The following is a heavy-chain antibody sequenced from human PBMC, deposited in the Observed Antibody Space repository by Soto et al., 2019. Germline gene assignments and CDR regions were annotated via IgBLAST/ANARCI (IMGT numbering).Heavy chain of an antibody. CDR2: MNPNSGNT. Sequence: ASVKVSCKASGYTFTSYDINWVRQATGQGLEWMGWMNPNSGNTGYAQKFQGRVTMTRNTSISTAYMELSSLRSEDTAVYYCARGVRGSGSYYIYYYYYGMDVWGQGTTVTISS. V-gene: IGHV1-8*01. J-gene: IGHJ6*02. CDR3: ARGVRGSGSYYIYYYYYGMDV. D-gene: IGHD3-10*01. CDR1: GYTFTSYD.